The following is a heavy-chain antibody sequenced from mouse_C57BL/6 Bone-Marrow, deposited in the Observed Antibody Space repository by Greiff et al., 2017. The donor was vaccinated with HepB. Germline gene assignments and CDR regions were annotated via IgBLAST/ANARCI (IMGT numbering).Heavy chain of an antibody. V-gene: IGHV1-15*01. J-gene: IGHJ2*01. CDR2: IDPETGGT. CDR1: GYTFTDYE. CDR3: TREGKGY. Sequence: QVQLKQSGAELVRPGASVTLSCKASGYTFTDYEMHWVKQTPVHGLEWIGAIDPETGGTAYNQKFKGKAILTADKSSSTAYMELRSLTSEDSAVYYCTREGKGYWGQGTTLTVSS.